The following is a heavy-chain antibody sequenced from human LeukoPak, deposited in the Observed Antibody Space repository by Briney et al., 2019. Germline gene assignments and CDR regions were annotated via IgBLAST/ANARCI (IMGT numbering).Heavy chain of an antibody. V-gene: IGHV1-8*01. CDR1: GYTFTSYD. D-gene: IGHD6-19*01. CDR2: MNPNSGNI. J-gene: IGHJ3*02. Sequence: ASVKVSCKASGYTFTSYDINWVRQATGQGLEWMGWMNPNSGNIGYAQKFQGRVTMTRNTSISTAYMELSSLRSEDTAVYYCARGGRGWLEHAFDIWGQGTMVTVSS. CDR3: ARGGRGWLEHAFDI.